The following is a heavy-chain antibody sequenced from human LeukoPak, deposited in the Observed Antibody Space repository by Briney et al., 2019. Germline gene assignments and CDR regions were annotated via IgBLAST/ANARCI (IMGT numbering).Heavy chain of an antibody. J-gene: IGHJ4*02. CDR3: ARDGIGVYTGYSRNVLDS. V-gene: IGHV1-2*02. CDR1: GYMFTGFY. Sequence: ASMKVSSKASGYMFTGFYIHWVRQAPGQGLEWMGWINPNTGGTNFAQKFQGRVTITRDTSISTAYMELNRLTSNDTAVYYCARDGIGVYTGYSRNVLDSWGQGTLVTVSS. CDR2: INPNTGGT. D-gene: IGHD5-12*01.